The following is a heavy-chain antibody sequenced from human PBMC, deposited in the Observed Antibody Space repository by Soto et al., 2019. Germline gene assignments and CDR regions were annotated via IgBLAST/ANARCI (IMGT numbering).Heavy chain of an antibody. Sequence: ASVKVSCNASGYTFSAYYLHWVRQAPGQGLEWLGWINPKDGVTNYAQKFQGRVTMTRDTSTSTVSMELGRLTSDDTAVHYCARGYEIGWCWWDYWGQGTLATVSS. CDR2: INPKDGVT. CDR1: GYTFSAYY. D-gene: IGHD6-19*01. V-gene: IGHV1-2*02. CDR3: ARGYEIGWCWWDY. J-gene: IGHJ4*02.